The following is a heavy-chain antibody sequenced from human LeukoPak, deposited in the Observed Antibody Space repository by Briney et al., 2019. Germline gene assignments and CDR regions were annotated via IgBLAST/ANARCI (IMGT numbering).Heavy chain of an antibody. CDR1: GFTFGDYT. J-gene: IGHJ6*02. CDR3: AKDIFSSPLEYGMDV. Sequence: PGGSLRLSCAASGFTFGDYTMHWVRQAPGKGLEWVSLISWDGGSTYYADSVKGRFTISRDNSKNSLYLQMNSLRTEDTALYYCAKDIFSSPLEYGMDVWGQGTTVTVSS. V-gene: IGHV3-43*01. D-gene: IGHD6-13*01. CDR2: ISWDGGST.